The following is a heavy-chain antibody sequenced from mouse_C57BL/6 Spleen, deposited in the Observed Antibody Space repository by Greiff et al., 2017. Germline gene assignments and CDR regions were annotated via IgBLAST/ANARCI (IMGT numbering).Heavy chain of an antibody. Sequence: QVQLQQPGAELVMPGASVKLSCKASGYTFTSYWMHWVKQRPGQGLEWIGEIDPSDSYTNYNQKFKGKSTLTVDKSSSTAYMQLSSLTSEDSAVYYCASYGNYLDYWGQGTTLTVSS. CDR1: GYTFTSYW. CDR2: IDPSDSYT. V-gene: IGHV1-69*01. CDR3: ASYGNYLDY. J-gene: IGHJ2*01. D-gene: IGHD2-1*01.